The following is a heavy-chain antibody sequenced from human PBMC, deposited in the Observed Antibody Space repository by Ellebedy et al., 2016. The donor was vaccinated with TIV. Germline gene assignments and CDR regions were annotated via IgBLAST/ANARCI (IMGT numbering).Heavy chain of an antibody. Sequence: GESLKISCAASGFTVSSYAMSWVRQAPGKGLEWVSAISGSGGSTYYADSVKGRFTISRDNSKNTLYLQMNSLRAEDTAVYYCAKGAATGRLDYWGQGTLVTVSS. J-gene: IGHJ4*02. CDR1: GFTVSSYA. D-gene: IGHD6-13*01. CDR2: ISGSGGST. V-gene: IGHV3-23*01. CDR3: AKGAATGRLDY.